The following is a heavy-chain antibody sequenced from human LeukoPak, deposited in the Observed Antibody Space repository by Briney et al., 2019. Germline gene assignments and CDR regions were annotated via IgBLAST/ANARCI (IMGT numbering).Heavy chain of an antibody. V-gene: IGHV4-39*07. Sequence: SETLSLTCTVSGGSISSSSYYWGWIRQPPGKGLEWIGSIYYSGSTYYNPSLKSRVTISVDTSKNQFSLKLSSVTAADTAVYYCARVGEWGSGYYSDYWGQGTLVTVSS. D-gene: IGHD3-22*01. CDR2: IYYSGST. J-gene: IGHJ4*02. CDR3: ARVGEWGSGYYSDY. CDR1: GGSISSSSYY.